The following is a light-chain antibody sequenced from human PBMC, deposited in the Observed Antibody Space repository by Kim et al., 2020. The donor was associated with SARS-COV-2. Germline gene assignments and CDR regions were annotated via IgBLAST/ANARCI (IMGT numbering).Light chain of an antibody. CDR1: NYNMWNNY. CDR3: GTWDSSLSGYV. CDR2: DND. Sequence: GQKVTISCSESNYNMWNNYVSWDQQVPGTAPKLLIYDNDKRPSGIPDRFSGSKSGTTATLGIAGLQTGDEADYYCGTWDSSLSGYVFGIGTKVTVL. J-gene: IGLJ1*01. V-gene: IGLV1-51*01.